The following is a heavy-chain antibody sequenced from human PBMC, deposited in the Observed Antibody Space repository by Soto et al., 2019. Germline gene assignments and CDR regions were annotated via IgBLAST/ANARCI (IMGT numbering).Heavy chain of an antibody. CDR2: ISASGGST. V-gene: IGHV3-23*01. J-gene: IGHJ4*02. D-gene: IGHD3-22*01. CDR3: ARGAGRYYDSSGYYTH. CDR1: GFTFSSYA. Sequence: HPGGSLRLSCAASGFTFSSYAMNWVRQAPGKGLEWVSAISASGGSTYYADSVKGRFTISRDNSKNTMYVQMNSLRAEDTAVYYCARGAGRYYDSSGYYTHWAQGALVTVSS.